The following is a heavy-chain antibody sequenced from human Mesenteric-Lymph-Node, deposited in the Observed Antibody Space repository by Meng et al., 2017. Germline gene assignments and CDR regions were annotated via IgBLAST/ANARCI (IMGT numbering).Heavy chain of an antibody. J-gene: IGHJ3*02. Sequence: GGSLRLSCAASGFTFSSYEMNWVRQAPGKGLEWISYIDSGGSSIYYADSVKGRFTISRDNAKNSLFLQMNSLRAEDTAVYYCAREDHDYSSSSDAFDIWGQGTMVTVSS. CDR1: GFTFSSYE. V-gene: IGHV3-48*03. CDR2: IDSGGSSI. CDR3: AREDHDYSSSSDAFDI. D-gene: IGHD6-6*01.